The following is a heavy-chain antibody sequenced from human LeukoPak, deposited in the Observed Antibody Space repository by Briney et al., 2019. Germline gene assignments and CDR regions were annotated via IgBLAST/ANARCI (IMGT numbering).Heavy chain of an antibody. D-gene: IGHD2-15*01. CDR2: INSDGSST. CDR3: ARDRGYCSGGSCYRRHYYYMDV. Sequence: PGGSLRLSCAASGFTFSSYWMHWVRQAPGKGLVWVSRINSDGSSTSYADSVKGRFTISRDNAKNTLYLQMNSLRAEDTAVYYCARDRGYCSGGSCYRRHYYYMDVWGKGTTVTISS. J-gene: IGHJ6*03. CDR1: GFTFSSYW. V-gene: IGHV3-74*01.